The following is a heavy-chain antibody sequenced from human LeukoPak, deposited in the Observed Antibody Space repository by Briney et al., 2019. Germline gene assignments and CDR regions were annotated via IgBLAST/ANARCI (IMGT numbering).Heavy chain of an antibody. J-gene: IGHJ4*02. Sequence: ASVKVSCKASGYTFTSYAISWVRQAPGQGLEWMGWIRAHNGDTNHAQQLQGRVTMTTDASTRTAYMELRSLRSEDTAVYYCARGEFICTINTCYASALDSWGQGTLVTVSS. CDR2: IRAHNGDT. CDR3: ARGEFICTINTCYASALDS. V-gene: IGHV1-18*01. CDR1: GYTFTSYA. D-gene: IGHD2-2*01.